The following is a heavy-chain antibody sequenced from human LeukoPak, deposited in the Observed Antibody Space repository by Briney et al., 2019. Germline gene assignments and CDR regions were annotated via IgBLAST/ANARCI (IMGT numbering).Heavy chain of an antibody. D-gene: IGHD1-26*01. V-gene: IGHV3-33*01. CDR1: GFTFSSYG. CDR2: IWYDGSNK. J-gene: IGHJ3*02. Sequence: GGSLRLSCAASGFTFSSYGMHWVRQAPGKGLEWVAVIWYDGSNKYYADSVKGRLTISRDNSKNTLYLQMNSLRAEDTAVYYCARESHKGSYSAFDIWGQGTMVTVSS. CDR3: ARESHKGSYSAFDI.